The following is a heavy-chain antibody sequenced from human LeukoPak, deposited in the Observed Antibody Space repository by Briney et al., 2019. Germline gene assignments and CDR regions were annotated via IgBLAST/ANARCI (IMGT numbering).Heavy chain of an antibody. J-gene: IGHJ6*02. CDR2: IYYSGST. V-gene: IGHV4-59*01. CDR3: ARADPFRYYGMDV. CDR1: GGSTSSYY. Sequence: SETLSLTCTVSGGSTSSYYWSWIRQPPGKGLEWIGYIYYSGSTNYNPSLKSRVTISVDTSKNQFSLKLSSVTAADTAVYYCARADPFRYYGMDVWGQGTTVTVSS.